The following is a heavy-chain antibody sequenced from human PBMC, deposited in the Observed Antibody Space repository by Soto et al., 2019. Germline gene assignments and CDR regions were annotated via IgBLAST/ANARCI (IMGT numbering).Heavy chain of an antibody. Sequence: QLHLVQSGAVVKKPGASVTVSCSASGYPVTAYYMHWVRQAPGRGLEWMGGINPATGAAKYTQTFQGRVPMTRATSTSTVFMELSGLTSRDTAVFYWARGGGVGVAGSAAFDMWGQGTWVTVSS. CDR1: GYPVTAYY. D-gene: IGHD3-3*01. CDR3: ARGGGVGVAGSAAFDM. J-gene: IGHJ3*02. V-gene: IGHV1-2*02. CDR2: INPATGAA.